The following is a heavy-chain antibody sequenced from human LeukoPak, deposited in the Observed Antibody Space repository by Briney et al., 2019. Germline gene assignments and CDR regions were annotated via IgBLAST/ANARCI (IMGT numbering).Heavy chain of an antibody. CDR3: ARDLAMYSPDLDY. J-gene: IGHJ4*02. D-gene: IGHD1-26*01. Sequence: ASVKVSCKASGYTFTDYYLHWVRQAHGHGLEWMGWINPKTGVTKYAQNFQGRVTMTRDASINTAYMEVSRPRSDDTAVFYCARDLAMYSPDLDYWGQGTLVTVSS. CDR2: INPKTGVT. V-gene: IGHV1-2*02. CDR1: GYTFTDYY.